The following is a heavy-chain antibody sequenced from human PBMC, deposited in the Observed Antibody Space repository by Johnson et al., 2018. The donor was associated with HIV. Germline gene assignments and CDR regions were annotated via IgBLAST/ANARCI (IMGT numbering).Heavy chain of an antibody. CDR3: TTALRGTVTRDGYILDAFDI. J-gene: IGHJ3*02. D-gene: IGHD5-24*01. CDR1: GFTFTDAW. V-gene: IGHV3-15*01. Sequence: VQLVEPGGGLVKPGGSVRLSCAVSGFTFTDAWMSWVRQAPGKGLEWVGRIKRKTDGGTTDYAAPVQGRFTISRDDSKNTLYLQMNSLKTEDTAVYYCTTALRGTVTRDGYILDAFDIWGQGTVVTVSS. CDR2: IKRKTDGGTT.